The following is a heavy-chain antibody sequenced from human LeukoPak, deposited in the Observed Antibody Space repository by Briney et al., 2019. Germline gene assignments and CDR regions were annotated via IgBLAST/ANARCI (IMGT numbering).Heavy chain of an antibody. D-gene: IGHD3-10*01. CDR3: ARTQLLLWFGELLYYYYGMDV. CDR1: GGSFSGYY. J-gene: IGHJ6*02. Sequence: SETLSLTCAVYGGSFSGYYWSWIRQPPGKGLEWIGEINHSGSTNYNPSLKSRVTISVDTSKNQFSLKLSSVTAADTAVYYCARTQLLLWFGELLYYYYGMDVWGQGTTVTVSS. V-gene: IGHV4-34*01. CDR2: INHSGST.